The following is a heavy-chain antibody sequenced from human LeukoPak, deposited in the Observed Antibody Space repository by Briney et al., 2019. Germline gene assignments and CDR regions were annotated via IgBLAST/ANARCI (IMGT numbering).Heavy chain of an antibody. Sequence: PGGSLRLSCAASGFTFSSYEMNWVRQAPGKGLEWVSSISSSSSYIYYADSVKGRFTISRDNAKNSLYLQMNSLRAEDTAVYYCARGSRGGQWLAPFDYWGQGTLVTVSS. CDR3: ARGSRGGQWLAPFDY. CDR1: GFTFSSYE. V-gene: IGHV3-21*01. CDR2: ISSSSSYI. D-gene: IGHD6-19*01. J-gene: IGHJ4*02.